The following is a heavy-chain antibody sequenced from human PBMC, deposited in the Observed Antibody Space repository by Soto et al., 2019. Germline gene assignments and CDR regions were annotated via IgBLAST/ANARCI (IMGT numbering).Heavy chain of an antibody. V-gene: IGHV4-31*03. CDR2: IYYSGST. CDR3: AREVAWLARNNYGMDV. Sequence: QVQLQESGPGLVKPSQTLSLTCTVSGGSISSGGYYWSWIRQHPGKGLEWIGYIYYSGSTYYNPSLKSRVTISVDTSKNQFSLKLSSVTAADTAVYYCAREVAWLARNNYGMDVWGQGTTVTVSS. CDR1: GGSISSGGYY. J-gene: IGHJ6*02. D-gene: IGHD6-19*01.